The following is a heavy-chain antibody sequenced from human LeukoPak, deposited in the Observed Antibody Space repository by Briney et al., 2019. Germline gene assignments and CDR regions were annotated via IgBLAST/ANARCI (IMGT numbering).Heavy chain of an antibody. CDR1: GYTFTSYG. CDR3: ARDTGIVREDWFAP. J-gene: IGHJ5*02. V-gene: IGHV1-18*01. D-gene: IGHD1-26*01. CDR2: VSAYNGDT. Sequence: RASVKVSCKASGYTFTSYGISWVRQAPGQGLEWMGWVSAYNGDTNYAQKVQGRVTMTTDTSTSTGYMELRSLRSDDTAVYYCARDTGIVREDWFAPWGQGTLVTVSS.